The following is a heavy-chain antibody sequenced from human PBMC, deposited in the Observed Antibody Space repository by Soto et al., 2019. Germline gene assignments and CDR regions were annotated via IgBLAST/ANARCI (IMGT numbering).Heavy chain of an antibody. D-gene: IGHD3-22*01. V-gene: IGHV3-21*01. Sequence: PGGSLRLACAASGFTFSSYSMNWVRQAPGKGLEWVSSISSSSSYIYYADSVKGRFTISRDNAKNSLYLQMNSLRAEDTAVYYCAREPWDYYDSKTDDDYWGQGTLVT. CDR1: GFTFSSYS. CDR3: AREPWDYYDSKTDDDY. CDR2: ISSSSSYI. J-gene: IGHJ4*02.